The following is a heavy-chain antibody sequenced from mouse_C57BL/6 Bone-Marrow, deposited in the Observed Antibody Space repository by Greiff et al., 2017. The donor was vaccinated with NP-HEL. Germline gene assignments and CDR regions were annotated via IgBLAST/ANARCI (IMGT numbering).Heavy chain of an antibody. V-gene: IGHV1-80*01. CDR1: GYAFSSYW. D-gene: IGHD2-3*01. J-gene: IGHJ2*01. CDR3: ARYDGYSHYYFDY. CDR2: IYPGDGDT. Sequence: VQLQQSGAELVKPGASVKISCKASGYAFSSYWMNWVKQRPGKGLEWIGQIYPGDGDTNYNGKFTGKATLTADKSSSTAYMQLSSLTSEDSAVYFCARYDGYSHYYFDYWGQGTTLTVSS.